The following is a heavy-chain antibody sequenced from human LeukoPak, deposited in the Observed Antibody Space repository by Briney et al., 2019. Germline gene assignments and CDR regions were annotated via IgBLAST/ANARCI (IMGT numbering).Heavy chain of an antibody. Sequence: PSETLSLTCTVSGGSISSYYWSWIRQPPGKGLEWIGYIYYSGSTNYNPSLKSRVIISVDTSKNQFSLKLSSVTAADTAVYYCARGGPTYYFDYWGRGTLVTVSS. CDR1: GGSISSYY. V-gene: IGHV4-59*01. D-gene: IGHD3-16*01. CDR2: IYYSGST. J-gene: IGHJ4*02. CDR3: ARGGPTYYFDY.